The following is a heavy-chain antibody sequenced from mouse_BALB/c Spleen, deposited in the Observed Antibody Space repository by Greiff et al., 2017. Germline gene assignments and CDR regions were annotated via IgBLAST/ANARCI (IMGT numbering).Heavy chain of an antibody. D-gene: IGHD2-4*01. CDR1: GYTFTSYW. Sequence: VQLQQSGAELVRPGASVKLSCKASGYTFTSYWINWVKQRPGQGLEWIGNIYPSDSYTNYNQKFKDKATLTVDKSSSTAYMQLSSPTSEDSAVYYCTRGMITYAMDYWGQGTSVTVSS. CDR2: IYPSDSYT. J-gene: IGHJ4*01. CDR3: TRGMITYAMDY. V-gene: IGHV1-69*02.